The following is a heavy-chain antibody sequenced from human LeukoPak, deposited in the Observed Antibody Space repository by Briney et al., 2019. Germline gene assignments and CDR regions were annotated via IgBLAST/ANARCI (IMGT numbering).Heavy chain of an antibody. CDR3: ARDGIAAAGSFDP. Sequence: ASVKVSCKASGYTFTDYYMHWVRQAPGQGLEWMGWINPNSGGTNYAQKFQGRVTMTRDTSISTAYMELSRLRSDDTALYYCARDGIAAAGSFDPWGQGTLVTVSS. J-gene: IGHJ5*02. CDR1: GYTFTDYY. V-gene: IGHV1-2*02. D-gene: IGHD6-13*01. CDR2: INPNSGGT.